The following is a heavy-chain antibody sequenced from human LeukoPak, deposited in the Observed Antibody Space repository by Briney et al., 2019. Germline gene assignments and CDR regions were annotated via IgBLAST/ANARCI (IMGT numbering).Heavy chain of an antibody. CDR2: ISSSSSTI. J-gene: IGHJ3*02. Sequence: PGGSLRLSCAASGFTFSSYSMNWVRQAPGKGLEWVSYISSSSSTIYYADSVKGRFTISRDNAKNSLYLQMNSLRDEDTAVYYCARDRLPYDYGDYGDASDIWGQGTMVTVSS. D-gene: IGHD4-17*01. CDR1: GFTFSSYS. CDR3: ARDRLPYDYGDYGDASDI. V-gene: IGHV3-48*02.